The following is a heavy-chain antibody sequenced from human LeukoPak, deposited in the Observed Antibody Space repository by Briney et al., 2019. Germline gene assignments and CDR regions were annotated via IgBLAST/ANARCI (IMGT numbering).Heavy chain of an antibody. J-gene: IGHJ4*02. Sequence: GGSLRLSCAASGFTFSSHAMSWVRQAPGKGLEWVSAISGSGGSTYYADSVKGRFTISRDNSKNTLYLQMNSLRAEDTAVYYCATEDSSSWSNQGLFDYWGQGTLVTVSS. CDR2: ISGSGGST. D-gene: IGHD6-13*01. CDR3: ATEDSSSWSNQGLFDY. V-gene: IGHV3-23*01. CDR1: GFTFSSHA.